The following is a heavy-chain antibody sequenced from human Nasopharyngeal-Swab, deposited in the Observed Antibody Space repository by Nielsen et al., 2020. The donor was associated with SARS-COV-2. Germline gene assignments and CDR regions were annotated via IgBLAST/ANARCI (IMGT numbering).Heavy chain of an antibody. CDR2: ISWNSGSI. D-gene: IGHD6-19*01. J-gene: IGHJ4*02. CDR3: ARMGIAVAERSYYFDY. Sequence: WIRQPPGKGLEWVSGISWNSGSIGYADSVKGRFTISRDNAKNSLYLQMNSLRAEDTAVYYCARMGIAVAERSYYFDYWGQGTLVTVSS. V-gene: IGHV3-9*01.